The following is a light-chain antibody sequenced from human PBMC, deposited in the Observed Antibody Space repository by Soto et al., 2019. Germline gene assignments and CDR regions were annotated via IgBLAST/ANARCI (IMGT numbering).Light chain of an antibody. CDR2: AAS. V-gene: IGKV3-20*01. J-gene: IGKJ1*01. Sequence: EIVLTQSPGTLSLSPGGRATLSCRASQSVSSGYLAWYQQKPGQAPRLLIYAASIRATGIPDRFSGSGSGTDFTLTISRLESEDFAVYYCQQYDNWPWTFGQGTKVDIK. CDR1: QSVSSGY. CDR3: QQYDNWPWT.